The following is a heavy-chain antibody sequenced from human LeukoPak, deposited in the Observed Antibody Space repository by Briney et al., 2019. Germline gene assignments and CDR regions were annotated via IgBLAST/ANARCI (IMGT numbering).Heavy chain of an antibody. Sequence: GASVKDSCKVSGYTLTKLSMHWVRQAPGKGLEWMGGFDPEDGETIYAQKFQGRVTMTEDTSTDTAYMELSSLRSEDTAVYYCATDPRGLYHFDYWGQGTLVTVSS. CDR2: FDPEDGET. V-gene: IGHV1-24*01. J-gene: IGHJ4*02. D-gene: IGHD3-16*02. CDR1: GYTLTKLS. CDR3: ATDPRGLYHFDY.